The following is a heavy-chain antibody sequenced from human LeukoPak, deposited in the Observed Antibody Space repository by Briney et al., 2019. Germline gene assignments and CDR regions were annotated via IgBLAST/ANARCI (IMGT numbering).Heavy chain of an antibody. J-gene: IGHJ4*02. CDR3: GGSGSYYTPSYY. CDR2: ISNGGVT. D-gene: IGHD3-10*01. CDR1: DLTVSDYY. V-gene: IGHV3-53*01. Sequence: GGSLRLSCATSDLTVSDYYMSWVRPAPGRGLEWVSVISNGGVTYYADSVKGRFTISRDDSNDTVYLQMNNVRPEDTAVYYCGGSGSYYTPSYYWGQGTLVTVSS.